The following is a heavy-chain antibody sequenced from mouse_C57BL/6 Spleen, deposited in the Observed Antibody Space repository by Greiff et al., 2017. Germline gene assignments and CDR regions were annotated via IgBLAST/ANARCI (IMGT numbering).Heavy chain of an antibody. V-gene: IGHV1-54*01. CDR3: AKRGDGVGAMDY. CDR1: GYAFTNYL. D-gene: IGHD1-2*01. CDR2: INPGSGGT. J-gene: IGHJ4*01. Sequence: QVQLKQSGAELVRPGTSVKVSCKASGYAFTNYLIEWVKQRPGQGLEWIGVINPGSGGTNYNEKFKGKATLTADKSSSTAYMQLSSLTSEDSAVYFCAKRGDGVGAMDYWGQGTSVTVSA.